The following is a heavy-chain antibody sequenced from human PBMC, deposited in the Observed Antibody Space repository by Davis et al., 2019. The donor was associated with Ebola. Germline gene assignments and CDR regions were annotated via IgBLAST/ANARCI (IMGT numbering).Heavy chain of an antibody. CDR3: ARRGRAVVRGIFYGMDV. CDR1: GGSLSGDY. J-gene: IGHJ6*02. V-gene: IGHV4-34*01. Sequence: SETLSLTCAVYGGSLSGDYWNWIRQPPGKGLEWIGEITRSGSTTYNPSLKSRVTISLDTSTNQFSLRLTSVPAAETAVYYCARRGRAVVRGIFYGMDVWGQGTTATVSS. D-gene: IGHD3-10*01. CDR2: ITRSGST.